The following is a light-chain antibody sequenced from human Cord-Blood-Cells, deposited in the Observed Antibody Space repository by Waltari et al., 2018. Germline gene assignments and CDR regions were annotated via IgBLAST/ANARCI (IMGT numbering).Light chain of an antibody. Sequence: QSALTQPRSVSGSPGQSVTISCTGTSSDVGGYNYVSWYQQHPGKAPKLMMYDVSKRPSGVPDRSSGSNAGNTASLTISGLQAEDEADYCCCSYAGSYTYVFGTGTKVTVL. V-gene: IGLV2-11*01. CDR3: CSYAGSYTYV. J-gene: IGLJ1*01. CDR2: DVS. CDR1: SSDVGGYNY.